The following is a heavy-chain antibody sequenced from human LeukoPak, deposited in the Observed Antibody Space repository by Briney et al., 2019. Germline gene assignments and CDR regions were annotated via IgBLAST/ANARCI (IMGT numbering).Heavy chain of an antibody. J-gene: IGHJ5*02. CDR2: VKPDTGAT. D-gene: IGHD3-10*01. CDR1: GYVFTAYY. V-gene: IGHV1-2*02. Sequence: ASVKVSCKTSGYVFTAYYIHWVRQAPGQGLEWLGFVKPDTGATNPAQHVQGRVSLTSDASVTTAYMELSGLTSDDTALYFCARERRTLLTRIRGIATAPDHWGQGTLVAVSS. CDR3: ARERRTLLTRIRGIATAPDH.